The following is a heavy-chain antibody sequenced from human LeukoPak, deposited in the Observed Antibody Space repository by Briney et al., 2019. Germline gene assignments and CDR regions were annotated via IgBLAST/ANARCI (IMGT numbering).Heavy chain of an antibody. CDR3: ARDSYDSSGYYYRAYYFDY. CDR2: IYYSGST. D-gene: IGHD3-22*01. Sequence: GTLRLSCAASGFTFSSYGMSWVRQPPGKGLEWIGSIYYSGSTYYNPSLKSRVTISVDTSKNQFSLKLSSVTAADTAVYYCARDSYDSSGYYYRAYYFDYWGQGTLVTVSS. J-gene: IGHJ4*02. CDR1: GFTFSSYG. V-gene: IGHV4-39*07.